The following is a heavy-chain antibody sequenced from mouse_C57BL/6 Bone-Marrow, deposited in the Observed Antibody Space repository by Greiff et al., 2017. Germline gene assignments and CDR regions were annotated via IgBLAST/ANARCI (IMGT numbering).Heavy chain of an antibody. CDR1: GYTFTSYW. J-gene: IGHJ4*01. D-gene: IGHD4-1*01. CDR3: ESVNWDDAMDY. CDR2: IDPNSGGT. V-gene: IGHV1-72*01. Sequence: QVQLKQPGAELVKPGASVKLSCKASGYTFTSYWMHWVKQRPGRGLEWIGRIDPNSGGTKYNEKFKSKATLTVDKPSSTAYMQLSSLTSEDSAVYYCESVNWDDAMDYWGQGTSVTVSS.